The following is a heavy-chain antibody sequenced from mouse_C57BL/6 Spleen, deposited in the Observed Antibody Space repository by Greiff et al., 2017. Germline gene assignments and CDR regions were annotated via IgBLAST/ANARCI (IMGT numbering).Heavy chain of an antibody. V-gene: IGHV7-3*01. CDR2: ISNTANGSTT. J-gene: IGHJ2*01. CDR1: GFTFTDYY. CDR3: ARYSNYSLDY. Sequence: EVMLLESGGGLVQPGGSLSLSCAASGFTFTDYYMSWVRQPPGKALEWFGFISNTANGSTTEHSSSVKGRFTISRDNSQNILYLRMNALGAEDSDTYYCARYSNYSLDYWGQGTTLTVSS. D-gene: IGHD2-1*01.